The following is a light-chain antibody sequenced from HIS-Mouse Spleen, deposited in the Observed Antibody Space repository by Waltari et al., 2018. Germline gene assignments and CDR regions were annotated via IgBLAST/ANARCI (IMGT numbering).Light chain of an antibody. CDR3: YSTDSSGNHRV. Sequence: SYELTQPPSVSVSPGQTARITCSGDALPKNYAFCYQQKSAQAPVLVIYEDSKRPSGIPERFSGSSSGTMATLTISGAQVEDEADYYCYSTDSSGNHRVFGGGTKLTVL. CDR1: ALPKNY. J-gene: IGLJ2*01. CDR2: EDS. V-gene: IGLV3-10*01.